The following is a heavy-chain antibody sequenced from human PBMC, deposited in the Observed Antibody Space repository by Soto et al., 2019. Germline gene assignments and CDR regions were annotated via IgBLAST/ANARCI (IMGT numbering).Heavy chain of an antibody. CDR1: GYTLTELS. D-gene: IGHD2-2*01. Sequence: VKVSCKVSGYTLTELSMHWVRQAPGKGLEWMGWINAGNGNTKYSQKFQGRVTITRDTSASTAYMELSSLRSEDTAVYYCASSSSWVDWFDPWGQGTLVTVSS. J-gene: IGHJ5*02. CDR3: ASSSSWVDWFDP. V-gene: IGHV1-3*01. CDR2: INAGNGNT.